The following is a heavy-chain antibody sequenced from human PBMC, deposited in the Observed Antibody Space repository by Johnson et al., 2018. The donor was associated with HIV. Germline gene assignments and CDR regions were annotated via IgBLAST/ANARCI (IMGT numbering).Heavy chain of an antibody. V-gene: IGHV3-30*02. CDR2: IRHDGGEK. CDR3: AREPAFVTKYGSGSPSRRALPRVDAFDI. Sequence: QVQLVESGGGVVQPGGSLRLSCAASGFTFSSYGMHWVRQAPGKGLEWVAFIRHDGGEKYYADSVKGRFTISRDTSKNTLYLQMNSLRAEDTALYYCAREPAFVTKYGSGSPSRRALPRVDAFDIWGQGTMVTVSS. D-gene: IGHD3-10*01. CDR1: GFTFSSYG. J-gene: IGHJ3*02.